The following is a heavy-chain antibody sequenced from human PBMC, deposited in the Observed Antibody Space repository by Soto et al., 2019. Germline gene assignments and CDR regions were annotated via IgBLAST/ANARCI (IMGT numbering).Heavy chain of an antibody. J-gene: IGHJ4*02. CDR3: AKDKLYTAMVGGTFDY. D-gene: IGHD5-18*01. CDR1: GFTISSYG. CDR2: ISCDGSNK. Sequence: QVQLVESGGGVVQPGRSLRLSCAASGFTISSYGMHRVRQAPGKGLEWVAVISCDGSNKYYADSVKGRFTISRDNSKNTLYLHMNSLRAEDTAVYYCAKDKLYTAMVGGTFDYWGQGTLVTVS. V-gene: IGHV3-30*18.